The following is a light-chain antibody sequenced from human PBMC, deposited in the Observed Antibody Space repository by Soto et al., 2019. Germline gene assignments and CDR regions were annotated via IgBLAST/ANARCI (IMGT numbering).Light chain of an antibody. Sequence: QSALTQPSSVSGSPGXSXTISCTGTSSDFGGYKSVSWYQQHPGKAPKLMIFEVSNRPSGVSNRFSGSKSDNTASLTISGLQAEDEADYYCSSYTSSSTLVFGGGTKLTVL. J-gene: IGLJ2*01. CDR3: SSYTSSSTLV. CDR2: EVS. CDR1: SSDFGGYKS. V-gene: IGLV2-14*01.